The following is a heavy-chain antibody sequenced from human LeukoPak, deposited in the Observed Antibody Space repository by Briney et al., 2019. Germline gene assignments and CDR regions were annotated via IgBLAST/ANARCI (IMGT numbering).Heavy chain of an antibody. J-gene: IGHJ4*02. D-gene: IGHD1-26*01. CDR3: ARGPIYPKSGDYPNYYFDY. CDR2: MNPNSGVT. Sequence: GASVKVSCKASGYTFTSYDINWVRQATGQGLEWMGWMNPNSGVTGYAQEFQGRVSMTRDTSISTAYMELSSLRSEDTAVYFCARGPIYPKSGDYPNYYFDYWGQGTLVTVSS. CDR1: GYTFTSYD. V-gene: IGHV1-8*01.